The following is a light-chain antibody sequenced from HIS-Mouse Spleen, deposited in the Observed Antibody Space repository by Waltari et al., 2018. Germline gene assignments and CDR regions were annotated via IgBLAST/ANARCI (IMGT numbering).Light chain of an antibody. V-gene: IGLV3-19*01. CDR3: CSYAGSSSWV. CDR2: GKN. Sequence: SSELTQDPAVSVALGQTVRITCQGDSLRSYYASWYQQKPGQAPVLVIYGKNTRPSGVSNRFSGSTSGNTASLTISGLQAEDEADYYCCSYAGSSSWVFGGGTKLTVL. J-gene: IGLJ3*02. CDR1: SLRSYY.